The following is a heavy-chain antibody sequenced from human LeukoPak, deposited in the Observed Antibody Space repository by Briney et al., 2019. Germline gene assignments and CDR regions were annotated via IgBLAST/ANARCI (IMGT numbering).Heavy chain of an antibody. CDR2: ISYNGTDT. V-gene: IGHV3-30-3*01. J-gene: IGHJ4*02. Sequence: PGGSLRLSCRASGFTFSHYAIHWVRQAPGKGLEWVTLISYNGTDTYYADSVRGRFTVSRDNSKNTLYLQMNSLRPEDTALYYCARASGPLDYWGLGTSVTVSS. D-gene: IGHD3-10*01. CDR3: ARASGPLDY. CDR1: GFTFSHYA.